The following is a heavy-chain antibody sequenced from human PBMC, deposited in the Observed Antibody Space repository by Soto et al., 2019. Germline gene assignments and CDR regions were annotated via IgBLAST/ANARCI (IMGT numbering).Heavy chain of an antibody. CDR3: ERGGSSRYGVES. J-gene: IGHJ4*02. V-gene: IGHV1-18*01. Sequence: VQLVQSGAEVKEPGASVKVSCKASGYTFTSYGISWVRQAPGQGLEWMGWISAFKGNTNDAQKLQGRVTMTTDKSTRTAYMELRSLSSVDTGVSYCERGGSSRYGVESWGQGTLVTVSS. CDR1: GYTFTSYG. CDR2: ISAFKGNT. D-gene: IGHD6-13*01.